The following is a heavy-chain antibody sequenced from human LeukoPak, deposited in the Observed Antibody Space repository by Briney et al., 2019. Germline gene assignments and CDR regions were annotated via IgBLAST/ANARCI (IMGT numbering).Heavy chain of an antibody. Sequence: ASVTVSCKASGGTFSSYAISWVRQAPGQGLEWMGGIIPIFGTADYAQKFQGRVTITADESTSTAYMELSSLRSEDTAVYYCASKQSNWNYVYDAFDIWGQGTMVTVSS. J-gene: IGHJ3*02. CDR1: GGTFSSYA. D-gene: IGHD1-7*01. CDR2: IIPIFGTA. V-gene: IGHV1-69*01. CDR3: ASKQSNWNYVYDAFDI.